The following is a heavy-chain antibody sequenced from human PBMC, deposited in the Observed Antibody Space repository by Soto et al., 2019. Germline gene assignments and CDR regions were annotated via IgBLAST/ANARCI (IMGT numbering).Heavy chain of an antibody. CDR2: ISGSGFGT. CDR1: GFTFSSYA. D-gene: IGHD4-17*01. J-gene: IGHJ3*02. Sequence: EVQLLESGGGLVQPGGSLRLSCAASGFTFSSYAMSWVRQAPGKGLEWVSAISGSGFGTYYADSVKGRFTISRDNSKNTLYLQMNRLRAEDTAVYYYAKCMTTVTTFPFDIWGQGTMVTVSS. V-gene: IGHV3-23*01. CDR3: AKCMTTVTTFPFDI.